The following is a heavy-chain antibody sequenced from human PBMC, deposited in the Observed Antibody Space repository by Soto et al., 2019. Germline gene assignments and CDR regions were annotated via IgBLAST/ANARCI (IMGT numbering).Heavy chain of an antibody. CDR1: GGSISSGGYY. J-gene: IGHJ1*01. CDR3: ARDADDCGDPRGCFQH. Sequence: QVQLQESGPGLVKPSQTLSLTCTVSGGSISSGGYYWSWIRQHPGKGLGWIGYIYYSGSSYYNPFLQPRVTISVDTSTNQSSLTLSSVTAADTAVYYCARDADDCGDPRGCFQHWGQGTLVTVSS. D-gene: IGHD4-17*01. CDR2: IYYSGSS. V-gene: IGHV4-31*03.